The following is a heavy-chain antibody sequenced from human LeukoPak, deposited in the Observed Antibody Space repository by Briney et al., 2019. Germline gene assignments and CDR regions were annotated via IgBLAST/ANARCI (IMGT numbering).Heavy chain of an antibody. CDR3: AKDHYWSIDY. CDR2: IKGDGIST. J-gene: IGHJ4*02. CDR1: GFTFSRHR. D-gene: IGHD3-3*01. V-gene: IGHV3-74*01. Sequence: PPGGSLRLSCAASGFTFSRHRMHWVRHAPGQGLVWVSRIKGDGISTNYADSVKGRFTISRDIAKNTLYLQMNSLRAEDTGVYYCAKDHYWSIDYWGRGTLVTVSS.